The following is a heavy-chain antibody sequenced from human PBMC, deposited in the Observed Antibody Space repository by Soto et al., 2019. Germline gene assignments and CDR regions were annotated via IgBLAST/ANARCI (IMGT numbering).Heavy chain of an antibody. D-gene: IGHD3-10*01. CDR2: ISGSGDST. CDR1: GFTFSSYA. V-gene: IGHV3-23*01. Sequence: EVQLLESGGGLVQPGGSLRLSCAASGFTFSSYAMSWVRQTPGKGLEWVSAISGSGDSTYYADSVKGRFTISRDNSKNTLYLQMNSLSAEDTAVYYCAKLRWGSDNWFDPCGQGTLVTVYS. J-gene: IGHJ5*02. CDR3: AKLRWGSDNWFDP.